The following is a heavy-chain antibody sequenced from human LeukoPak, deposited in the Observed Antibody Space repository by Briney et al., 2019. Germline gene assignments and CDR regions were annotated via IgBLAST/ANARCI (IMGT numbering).Heavy chain of an antibody. CDR1: GGSISSYY. V-gene: IGHV4-4*07. J-gene: IGHJ5*02. D-gene: IGHD6-13*01. Sequence: SETLSLTCTVSGGSISSYYWSWIRQPAGKGLEWIGRIYTSGSTNYNPSLKSRVTTSVDTSKNQFSLKLSSVTAADTAVYYCARERPGIFPYWFDPWGQGTLVTVSS. CDR3: ARERPGIFPYWFDP. CDR2: IYTSGST.